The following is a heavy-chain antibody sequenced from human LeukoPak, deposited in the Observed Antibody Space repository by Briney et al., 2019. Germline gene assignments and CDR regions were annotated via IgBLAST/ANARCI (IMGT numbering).Heavy chain of an antibody. J-gene: IGHJ5*02. CDR3: ARHLGYCSSTSCAWFDP. CDR2: IYPGDSDT. D-gene: IGHD2-2*01. Sequence: ASVKISCKGSGYSFTSYWIGWVRQMPGKGLEWMGIIYPGDSDTRYSPSFQGQVTISADKSISTAYLQWSSLKASDTAMYYCARHLGYCSSTSCAWFDPWGQGTLVTVSS. CDR1: GYSFTSYW. V-gene: IGHV5-51*01.